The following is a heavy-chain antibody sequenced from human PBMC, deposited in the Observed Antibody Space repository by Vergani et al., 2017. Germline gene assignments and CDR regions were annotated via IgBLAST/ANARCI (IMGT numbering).Heavy chain of an antibody. CDR2: ISGDGTTT. J-gene: IGHJ6*02. Sequence: QVQLVESGGGLVKPEGSLRRSCVASEFNFRDFYMNGVRQSPGRGLEWVSYISGDGTTTHYAASVKGRFTISRDNAKKTLFLEMKSLRGEDTAIYYCASDTTIAVLSDVVDACVDVWGPGTTVIVS. D-gene: IGHD2-21*01. CDR3: ASDTTIAVLSDVVDACVDV. V-gene: IGHV3-11*04. CDR1: EFNFRDFY.